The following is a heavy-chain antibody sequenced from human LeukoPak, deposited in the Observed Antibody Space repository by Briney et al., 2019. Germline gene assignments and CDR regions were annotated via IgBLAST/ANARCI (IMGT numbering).Heavy chain of an antibody. J-gene: IGHJ4*02. CDR3: ARELSSGWFYYFDY. CDR2: ISAYNGNT. D-gene: IGHD6-19*01. Sequence: GASVKVSCKASGYTFTSYSISWVRQAPGQGLEWMGWISAYNGNTNYAQKLQGRVTMTTDTSTSTAYMELRSLRSDDTAVYYCARELSSGWFYYFDYWGQGTLVTVSS. V-gene: IGHV1-18*01. CDR1: GYTFTSYS.